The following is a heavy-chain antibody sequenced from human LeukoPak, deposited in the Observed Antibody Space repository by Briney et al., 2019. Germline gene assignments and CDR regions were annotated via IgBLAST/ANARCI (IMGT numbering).Heavy chain of an antibody. J-gene: IGHJ4*02. D-gene: IGHD4-17*01. CDR3: ARDYADYVGYFFFDY. CDR1: GFTVSSNY. V-gene: IGHV3-23*01. CDR2: ISGGGETT. Sequence: GGSLRLSCAASGFTVSSNYINWVRQAPGKGLEWVSSISGGGETTYYADSAKGRFTISRDNSQNTLYLQMNSLRAEDTAVYYCARDYADYVGYFFFDYWGQGTLVTVSS.